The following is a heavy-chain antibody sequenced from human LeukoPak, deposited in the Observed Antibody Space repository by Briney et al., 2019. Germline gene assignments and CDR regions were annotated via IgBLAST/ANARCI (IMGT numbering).Heavy chain of an antibody. Sequence: GGSLRLSCAASGFTFSSYAMSWVRQAPGKGLEWVSAISGSGGSTYYADSVKGRFTISRDNSKNTLYLQMNSLRAEDTAVYYCAKEGGMATQFKNYYYGMDVWGQGTTVTVSS. V-gene: IGHV3-23*01. CDR1: GFTFSSYA. CDR2: ISGSGGST. D-gene: IGHD5-24*01. CDR3: AKEGGMATQFKNYYYGMDV. J-gene: IGHJ6*02.